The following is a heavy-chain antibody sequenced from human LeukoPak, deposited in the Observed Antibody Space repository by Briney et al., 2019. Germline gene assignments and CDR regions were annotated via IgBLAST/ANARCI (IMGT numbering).Heavy chain of an antibody. CDR3: ARLNWNYGAFDI. V-gene: IGHV4-59*01. CDR1: GGSISSYY. J-gene: IGHJ3*02. D-gene: IGHD1-7*01. Sequence: PSETLSLTCTVSGGSISSYYWSWIRQPPGKGLEWIGYIYYSGSTNYNPSLKSRVTISVDTSKNQFSLKLSSVTAADTAVYYCARLNWNYGAFDIWGQGTMVTVSS. CDR2: IYYSGST.